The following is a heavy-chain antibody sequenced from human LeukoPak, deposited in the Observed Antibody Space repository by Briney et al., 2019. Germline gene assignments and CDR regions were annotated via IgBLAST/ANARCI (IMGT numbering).Heavy chain of an antibody. D-gene: IGHD4-11*01. Sequence: VASVKVSCKASGYTFTGYYIHWVRQAPGQGLEWMGWINPNSGGANHAQRFQDRVTMTRDTSISTAYMELTRLTSDDTAVYYCARTYTVETGLFADYWGQGTLVTVSS. V-gene: IGHV1-2*02. CDR3: ARTYTVETGLFADY. J-gene: IGHJ4*02. CDR1: GYTFTGYY. CDR2: INPNSGGA.